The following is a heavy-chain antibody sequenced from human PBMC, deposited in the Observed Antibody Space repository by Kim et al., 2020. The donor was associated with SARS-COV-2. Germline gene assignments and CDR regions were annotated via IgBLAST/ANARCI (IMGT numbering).Heavy chain of an antibody. J-gene: IGHJ5*01. V-gene: IGHV3-30*18. D-gene: IGHD3-16*01. CDR1: GFTFGDCA. Sequence: GGSLRLSCAASGFTFGDCAMQWVRQAPGKGLEWVALISYDGSHQHYAESVKGRFTISRDNFKNALFLQMNSLRPDDTALYYCAKLTEDYHVGSQSPWWIDFWGHGTRVTVSS. CDR3: AKLTEDYHVGSQSPWWIDF. CDR2: ISYDGSHQ.